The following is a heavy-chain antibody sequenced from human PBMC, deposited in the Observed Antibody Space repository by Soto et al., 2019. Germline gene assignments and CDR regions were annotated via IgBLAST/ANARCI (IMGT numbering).Heavy chain of an antibody. CDR3: ARMRRVDILTGSYYYYGMDV. CDR2: INHSGST. J-gene: IGHJ6*02. Sequence: KPSETLSLTCAAYGGSFSGYYWSWIRQPPGKGLEWIGEINHSGSTNYNPSLKSRVTISVDTSKNQFSLKLSSVTAADTAVYYCARMRRVDILTGSYYYYGMDVWGQGTTVTVSS. CDR1: GGSFSGYY. D-gene: IGHD3-9*01. V-gene: IGHV4-34*01.